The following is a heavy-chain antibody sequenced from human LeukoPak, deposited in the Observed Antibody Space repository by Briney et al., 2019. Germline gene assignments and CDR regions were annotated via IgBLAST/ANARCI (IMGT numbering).Heavy chain of an antibody. J-gene: IGHJ4*02. V-gene: IGHV1-2*06. CDR1: GYTFTGYY. CDR3: ARGGRGVTHDLDY. Sequence: ASVKVSCKASGYTFTGYYMHWVRQAPGQGLEWMGRINPNSGGTNYAQKFQGGVTMTRDTSISTAYMELSRLRSDDTAVYYCARGGRGVTHDLDYWGQGTLVTVSS. CDR2: INPNSGGT. D-gene: IGHD2-21*02.